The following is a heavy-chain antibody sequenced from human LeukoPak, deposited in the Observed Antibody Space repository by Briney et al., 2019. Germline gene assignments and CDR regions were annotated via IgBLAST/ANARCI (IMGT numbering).Heavy chain of an antibody. J-gene: IGHJ4*02. D-gene: IGHD4-17*01. Sequence: ASVKVSCKASGYTFTSYGISWVRQAPGKGLEWMGGFDPEDGETIYAQKFQGRVTMTEDTSTDTAYMELSSLRSEDTAVYYCATGMLDDYGDFFYDYWGQGTLVTVSS. CDR2: FDPEDGET. CDR3: ATGMLDDYGDFFYDY. V-gene: IGHV1-24*01. CDR1: GYTFTSYG.